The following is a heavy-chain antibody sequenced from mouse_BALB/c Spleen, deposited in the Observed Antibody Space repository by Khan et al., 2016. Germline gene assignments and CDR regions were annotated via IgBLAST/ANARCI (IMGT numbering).Heavy chain of an antibody. CDR2: IRNKAGGYTT. Sequence: EVELVESGGGLVQTGGSLRLSCATSGFTFTDYYMTWVRQPPGKALEWLGFIRNKAGGYTTEYSASVKGRFTISRDNSQSILYLQMNTLGAADSATYYCASLTGTIAYWGQGTLVTVSA. V-gene: IGHV7-3*02. CDR1: GFTFTDYY. CDR3: ASLTGTIAY. J-gene: IGHJ3*01. D-gene: IGHD4-1*01.